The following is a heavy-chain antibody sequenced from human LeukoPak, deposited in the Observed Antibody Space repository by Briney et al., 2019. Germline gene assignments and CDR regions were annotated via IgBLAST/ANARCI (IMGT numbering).Heavy chain of an antibody. CDR3: AKSLYLAKTDTLHSSCWSWFAP. J-gene: IGHJ5*02. D-gene: IGHD6-13*01. V-gene: IGHV3-30*18. CDR2: ISNDGRNK. Sequence: GRSLRLSCAASGFTFSSYGMHWVRQAPGQGLEWVAVISNDGRNKYYEDSVKGRFTISRDNSQNMLYLQMDSLRPEDTGVYYCAKSLYLAKTDTLHSSCWSWFAPWGQGTLVTVSS. CDR1: GFTFSSYG.